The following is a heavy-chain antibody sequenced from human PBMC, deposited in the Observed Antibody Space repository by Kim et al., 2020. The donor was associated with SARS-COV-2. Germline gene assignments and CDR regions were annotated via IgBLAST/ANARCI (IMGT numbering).Heavy chain of an antibody. CDR2: IYSGGST. V-gene: IGHV3-53*01. J-gene: IGHJ3*02. CDR1: GFTVSSNY. Sequence: GGSLRLSCAASGFTVSSNYMSWVRQAPGKGLEWVSVIYSGGSTYYADSVKGRFTISRDNSKNTLYLQMNSLRAEDTAVYYCNGFGELLDDAFDIWGQGTMVTVSS. CDR3: NGFGELLDDAFDI. D-gene: IGHD3-10*01.